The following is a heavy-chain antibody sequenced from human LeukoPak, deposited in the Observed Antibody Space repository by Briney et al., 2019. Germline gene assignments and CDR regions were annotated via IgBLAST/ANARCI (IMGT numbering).Heavy chain of an antibody. CDR3: ARASSGGWPHYYYYYMDV. Sequence: ASVKVSCKASGYTFTSYGISWVRQASGQGLEWMGWISAYNGSTNYAQKLQGRVTMTTDTSTSTAYMELRSLRSDDTAVYYCARASSGGWPHYYYYYMDVWGKGTTVTISS. CDR2: ISAYNGST. D-gene: IGHD4-23*01. CDR1: GYTFTSYG. J-gene: IGHJ6*03. V-gene: IGHV1-18*01.